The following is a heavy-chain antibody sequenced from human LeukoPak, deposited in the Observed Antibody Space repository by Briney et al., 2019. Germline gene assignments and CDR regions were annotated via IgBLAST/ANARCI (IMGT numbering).Heavy chain of an antibody. CDR3: AREDVVLVDAVRYYYFVMYV. Sequence: ASVKVSCKASGYDFISYYMHWVRQAPGQGLEWMGIINPSGGSASYAQKFQDRVTMTRDTSTSTVYMELSSLKSEDTAVYYCAREDVVLVDAVRYYYFVMYVWGQGTTVTVSS. D-gene: IGHD2-8*01. CDR2: INPSGGSA. CDR1: GYDFISYY. V-gene: IGHV1-46*01. J-gene: IGHJ6*02.